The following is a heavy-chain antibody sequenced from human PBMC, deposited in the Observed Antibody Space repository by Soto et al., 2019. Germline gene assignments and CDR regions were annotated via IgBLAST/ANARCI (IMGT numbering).Heavy chain of an antibody. CDR3: ARAMVRGVITESFDY. Sequence: QVQLVKSGAEVKKPGSSVKVSCKASGGTFSSYTISWVRQAPGQGLEWMGRIIPILGIANYAQKFQGRVTITADKSTSTAYMELSSLRSEDTAVYYCARAMVRGVITESFDYWGQGTLVTVSS. J-gene: IGHJ4*02. V-gene: IGHV1-69*02. CDR1: GGTFSSYT. CDR2: IIPILGIA. D-gene: IGHD3-10*01.